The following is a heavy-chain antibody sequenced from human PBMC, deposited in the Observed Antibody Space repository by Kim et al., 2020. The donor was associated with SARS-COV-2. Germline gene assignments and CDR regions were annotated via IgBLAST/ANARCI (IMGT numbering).Heavy chain of an antibody. V-gene: IGHV3-21*01. CDR3: ARDRGSAIYGMDV. CDR1: GFTFSSYS. CDR2: ISSSGSYI. J-gene: IGHJ6*02. Sequence: GGSLRLPCAASGFTFSSYSMNWVRQAPGKGLEWVSSISSSGSYIYYADSVKGRFTISRDNAKNSLYLQMDSLRAEDTAVYYCARDRGSAIYGMDVWGQGT. D-gene: IGHD3-10*01.